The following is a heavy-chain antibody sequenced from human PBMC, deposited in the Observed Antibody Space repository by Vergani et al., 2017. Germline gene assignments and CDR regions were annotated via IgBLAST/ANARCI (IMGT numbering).Heavy chain of an antibody. V-gene: IGHV3-30*18. D-gene: IGHD6-13*01. Sequence: QVQLVESGGGVVQPGRSLRLSCAASGFTFSSYGMHWVRQAPGKGLEWVAVISYDGSNKYYADSVKGRFTISRDNSKNTLYLQMNSLRAEDTAVYYCAKDSGSSCWLGPVAFGYWGQGTLVTVSS. CDR2: ISYDGSNK. CDR3: AKDSGSSCWLGPVAFGY. J-gene: IGHJ4*02. CDR1: GFTFSSYG.